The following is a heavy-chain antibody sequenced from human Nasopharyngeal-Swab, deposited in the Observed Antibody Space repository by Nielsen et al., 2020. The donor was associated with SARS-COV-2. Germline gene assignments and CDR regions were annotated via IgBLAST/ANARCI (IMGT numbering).Heavy chain of an antibody. Sequence: GESLKISCAASGFTFSSYWMSWVRQAPGKGLEWVANINQDGSEKYYVDSVKGRFTISRDNAKNSLYLQMNSLRAEDTAVYYCARDTQFSGEYDYVWGSYRHWGQGTLVTVSS. V-gene: IGHV3-7*01. CDR3: ARDTQFSGEYDYVWGSYRH. CDR1: GFTFSSYW. D-gene: IGHD3-16*02. CDR2: INQDGSEK. J-gene: IGHJ4*02.